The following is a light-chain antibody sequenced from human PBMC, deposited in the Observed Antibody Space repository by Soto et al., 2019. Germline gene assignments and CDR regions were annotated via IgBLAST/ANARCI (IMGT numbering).Light chain of an antibody. J-gene: IGKJ3*01. CDR3: QQTSSAPFT. V-gene: IGKV1-39*01. CDR1: QNINTY. CDR2: DAA. Sequence: DIQMTQSPHSLSAAVGDRVTITCRASQNINTYLNWYQQKPGKAPKLLIFDAASLQSGVPSRFSGSGSRTDFTLTITSLQPEDFATYYCQQTSSAPFTFGPGTKVDIK.